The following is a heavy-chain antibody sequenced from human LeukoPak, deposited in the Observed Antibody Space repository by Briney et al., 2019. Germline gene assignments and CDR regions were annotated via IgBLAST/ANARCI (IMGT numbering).Heavy chain of an antibody. Sequence: GGSLRLPCAASGFTFSSYSMNWVRQAPGKGLEWVSSISSSSSYIYYADSVKGRFTISRDNAKNSLYLQMNSLRAEDTAVYYCARELRVTIFGVVTTPNWFDPWGQGTLVTVSS. CDR2: ISSSSSYI. CDR3: ARELRVTIFGVVTTPNWFDP. D-gene: IGHD3-3*01. J-gene: IGHJ5*02. CDR1: GFTFSSYS. V-gene: IGHV3-21*01.